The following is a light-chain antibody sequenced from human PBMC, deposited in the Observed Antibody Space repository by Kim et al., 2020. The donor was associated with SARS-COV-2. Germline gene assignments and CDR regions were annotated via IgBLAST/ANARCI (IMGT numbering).Light chain of an antibody. Sequence: SYELTQPPSVSVSPGQTASITCSGDKLGDKYACWYQQKPGQSPVLVIYQDSKRPSGIPERFSGSNSGNTATLTISGTQAMDEADYYCQAWDSSTAGVFGGGTPLTVL. V-gene: IGLV3-1*01. CDR2: QDS. CDR1: KLGDKY. CDR3: QAWDSSTAGV. J-gene: IGLJ3*02.